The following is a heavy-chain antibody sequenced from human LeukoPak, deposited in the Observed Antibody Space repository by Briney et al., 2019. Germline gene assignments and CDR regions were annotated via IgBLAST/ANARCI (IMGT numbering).Heavy chain of an antibody. CDR2: IKDDGGEE. CDR3: ARDIGDGPGDSLDS. V-gene: IGHV3-7*03. CDR1: GFTFSSYW. D-gene: IGHD1-14*01. J-gene: IGHJ4*02. Sequence: GESLRLSCAASGFTFSSYWMSWVRQAPGKGLEWVANIKDDGGEEFYVDSVKGRFTISRDNAKNSLFLQMNSLRADDTAVYYCARDIGDGPGDSLDSWGQGTVVTVSS.